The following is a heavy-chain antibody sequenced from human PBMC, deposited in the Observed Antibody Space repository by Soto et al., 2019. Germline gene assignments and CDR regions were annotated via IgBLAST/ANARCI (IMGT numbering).Heavy chain of an antibody. Sequence: QVQLVESGGGLVKPGGSLRLSCAASGFTFSDYYMTWMRQAPGKGPEWVSYISSTSTYTNYADSVKGRFTISRDNAKNSLFLQMNNLRAEDTAVYYCARRPWGGVDYWGQGTLVTVST. J-gene: IGHJ4*02. CDR1: GFTFSDYY. CDR2: ISSTSTYT. CDR3: ARRPWGGVDY. D-gene: IGHD2-21*01. V-gene: IGHV3-11*05.